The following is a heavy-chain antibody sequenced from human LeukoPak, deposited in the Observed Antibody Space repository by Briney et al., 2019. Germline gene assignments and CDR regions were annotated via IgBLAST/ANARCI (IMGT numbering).Heavy chain of an antibody. CDR2: IHYKGST. J-gene: IGHJ4*02. V-gene: IGHV4-31*03. D-gene: IGHD5-12*01. Sequence: SQTLSLTCTVSGVYISSGGFYWNWIRQHPGKGLEWIGYIHYKGSTYYNPSLKSRVTISVDTSKNQFSRKLRSVTAADTAVYYGARARRGYVRLDYWGQGTLVTVSS. CDR1: GVYISSGGFY. CDR3: ARARRGYVRLDY.